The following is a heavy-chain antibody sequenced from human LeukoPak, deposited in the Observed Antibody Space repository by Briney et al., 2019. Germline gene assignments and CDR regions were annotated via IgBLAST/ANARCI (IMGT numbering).Heavy chain of an antibody. Sequence: ASVKVSCKASGYTFTSYGISWVRQAPGQGLEWMGWISAYNGNTDYAQKLQGRVTMTTDTSTSTAYMELRSLRSDDTAVYHCARDLPHPIVATTYYFDYWGQGTLVTVSS. V-gene: IGHV1-18*01. CDR2: ISAYNGNT. J-gene: IGHJ4*02. D-gene: IGHD5-12*01. CDR1: GYTFTSYG. CDR3: ARDLPHPIVATTYYFDY.